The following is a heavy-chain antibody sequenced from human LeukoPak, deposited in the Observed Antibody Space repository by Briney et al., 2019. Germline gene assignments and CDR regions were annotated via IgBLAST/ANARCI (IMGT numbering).Heavy chain of an antibody. CDR1: GGTFSSYA. CDR3: ASSPPPDYGDYTRGYYYYYYMDV. CDR2: IIPIFGTA. Sequence: SVKVSCKASGGTFSSYAISWVRQAPGQGLEWMGGIIPIFGTANYAQKFQGRVTITADESTSTAYMELSSLRSEDTAVYYCASSPPPDYGDYTRGYYYYYYMDVWGKGTTVTISS. D-gene: IGHD4-17*01. V-gene: IGHV1-69*13. J-gene: IGHJ6*03.